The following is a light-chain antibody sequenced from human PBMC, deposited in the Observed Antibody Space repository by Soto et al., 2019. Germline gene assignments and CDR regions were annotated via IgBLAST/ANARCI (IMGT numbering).Light chain of an antibody. CDR1: QTISSY. J-gene: IGKJ4*01. CDR3: QQRTNWPLT. V-gene: IGKV3-11*01. CDR2: DAS. Sequence: EIVMTQSPATLSFSTGERATISCRASQTISSYLAWYQQKPGQAPRLLIYDASNRAAGIPARFSGFGSGTDFTLTISSLEPEDGAIYYCQQRTNWPLTFGGGTNVEIK.